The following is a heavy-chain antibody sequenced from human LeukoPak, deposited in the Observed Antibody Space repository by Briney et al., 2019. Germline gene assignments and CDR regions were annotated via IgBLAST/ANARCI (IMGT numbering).Heavy chain of an antibody. J-gene: IGHJ4*02. V-gene: IGHV1-69*04. CDR2: IIPILGIA. CDR1: GGTFSSYA. CDR3: ARDSTVGLFGELPQFDY. Sequence: SVKVSCKASGGTFSSYAISWVRQAPGQGLEWMGRIIPILGIATYAQKFQGRVTITADKSTSTAYMELSSLRSEDTAVYYCARDSTVGLFGELPQFDYWGQGTLVTVSS. D-gene: IGHD3-10*01.